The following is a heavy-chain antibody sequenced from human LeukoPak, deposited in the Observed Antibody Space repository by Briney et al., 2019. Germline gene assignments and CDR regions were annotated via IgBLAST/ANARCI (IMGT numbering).Heavy chain of an antibody. V-gene: IGHV4-34*01. J-gene: IGHJ6*04. D-gene: IGHD3-10*01. CDR3: AREKTGTMVRGVIRHYYGMDV. Sequence: SETLSLTCAVYGGSFCGYYWSWIRQPPGKGLVWIGEVNHSGSTNYNPSLKSRVTISVDTSKNQFSLKLSSVTAADTAVYYCAREKTGTMVRGVIRHYYGMDVWGKGTTVTVSS. CDR2: VNHSGST. CDR1: GGSFCGYY.